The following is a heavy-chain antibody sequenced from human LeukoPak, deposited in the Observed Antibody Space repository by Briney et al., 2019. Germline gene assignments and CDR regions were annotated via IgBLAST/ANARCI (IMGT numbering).Heavy chain of an antibody. J-gene: IGHJ4*02. Sequence: GGSLRLSCAASGFSFTNYAMSWVRQAPARGPEWVSSLRGNGETFYADSVKGRCTLSRDTSKNTLYLQLNSLRAEDTAVYYCAKYRGFGDSYDSWGQGTLVTVSS. CDR1: GFSFTNYA. CDR3: AKYRGFGDSYDS. CDR2: LRGNGET. V-gene: IGHV3-23*01. D-gene: IGHD3-10*01.